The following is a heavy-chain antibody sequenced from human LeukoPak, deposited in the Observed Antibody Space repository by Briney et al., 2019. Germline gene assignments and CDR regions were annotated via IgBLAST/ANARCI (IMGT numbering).Heavy chain of an antibody. J-gene: IGHJ6*03. V-gene: IGHV3-48*03. CDR2: ISSSGSTI. CDR3: ARDPYSGNYGTYYYYYMDV. Sequence: HPGGSLRLSCAASGFTFSSYEMNWVRQAPGKGLEWVSYISSSGSTIYYADSVKGRFTISRDNAKNSLYLQMDSLGPEDTAVYYCARDPYSGNYGTYYYYYMDVWGKGTTVTISS. D-gene: IGHD1-26*01. CDR1: GFTFSSYE.